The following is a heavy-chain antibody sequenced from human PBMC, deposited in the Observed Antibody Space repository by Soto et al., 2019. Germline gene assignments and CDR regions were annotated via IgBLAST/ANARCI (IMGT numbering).Heavy chain of an antibody. Sequence: GGSLRLSCAASGFTFSSYAMGWVRQAPGKGLEWVSAITGRGESSTYYVDSVRGRFTISRDNSKNKLYLQMNSLRAEDTAVYYCAKDYGIAADINFDYWGQGALVTVSS. CDR3: AKDYGIAADINFDY. J-gene: IGHJ4*02. D-gene: IGHD6-13*01. CDR1: GFTFSSYA. CDR2: ITGRGESST. V-gene: IGHV3-23*01.